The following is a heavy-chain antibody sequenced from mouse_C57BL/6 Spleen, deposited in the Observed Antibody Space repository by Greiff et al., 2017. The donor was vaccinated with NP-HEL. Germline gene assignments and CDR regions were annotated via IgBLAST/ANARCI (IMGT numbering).Heavy chain of an antibody. CDR3: ARDDSNYEAWFAY. D-gene: IGHD2-5*01. V-gene: IGHV5-16*01. CDR1: GFTFSDYY. J-gene: IGHJ3*01. Sequence: EVQLVESEGGLVQPGSSMKLSCTASGFTFSDYYMAWVRQVPEKGLEWVANINYDGSSTYYLDSLKSRFIISRDNAKNILYLQMSSLKSEDTATYYCARDDSNYEAWFAYWGQGTLVTVSA. CDR2: INYDGSST.